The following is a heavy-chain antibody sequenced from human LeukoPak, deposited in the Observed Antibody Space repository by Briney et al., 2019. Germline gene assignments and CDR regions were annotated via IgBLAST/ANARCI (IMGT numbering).Heavy chain of an antibody. CDR2: IYYSGST. CDR1: GGSISSYY. D-gene: IGHD3-16*01. V-gene: IGHV4-59*08. J-gene: IGHJ4*02. CDR3: ARHAFGKYYFDY. Sequence: SETLSLTCTVSGGSISSYYWSWIRQPPGKGLEWIGYIYYSGSTNYNPSLKSRATISVDTSKNQFSLKLSSVTAADTAVYYCARHAFGKYYFDYWGQGTLVTVSS.